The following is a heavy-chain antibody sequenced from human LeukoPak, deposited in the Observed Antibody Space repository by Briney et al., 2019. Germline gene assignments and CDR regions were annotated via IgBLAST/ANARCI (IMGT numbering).Heavy chain of an antibody. CDR2: IIPILGIA. J-gene: IGHJ4*02. V-gene: IGHV1-69*04. CDR1: GGTFSSYA. CDR3: ARSYYYDSIPVEY. D-gene: IGHD3-22*01. Sequence: SVKVSCKASGGTFSSYAISWVRQAPGQGLEWMGRIIPILGIANYAQKFQGRVTITADKSTSTAYMELSSLRSEDTAVYYCARSYYYDSIPVEYWGQGTLVTVSS.